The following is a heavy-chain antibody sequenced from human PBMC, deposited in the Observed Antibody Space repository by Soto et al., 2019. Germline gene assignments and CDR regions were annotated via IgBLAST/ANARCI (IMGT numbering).Heavy chain of an antibody. D-gene: IGHD4-17*01. V-gene: IGHV4-31*03. J-gene: IGHJ3*02. CDR1: GGSISSGGYY. CDR2: IYYSGST. Sequence: SETLSLTCTVSGGSISSGGYYWSWIRQHPGKGLEWIGYIYYSGSTYYNPSLKSRVTISVDTSKNQFSLKLSSVTAADTAVYYCARWATVVIFDAFDIWGQGTMVTVSS. CDR3: ARWATVVIFDAFDI.